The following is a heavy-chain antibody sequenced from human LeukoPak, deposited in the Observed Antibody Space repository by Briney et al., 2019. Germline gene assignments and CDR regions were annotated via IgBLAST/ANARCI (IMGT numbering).Heavy chain of an antibody. D-gene: IGHD4-23*01. CDR1: GYTFTSYY. J-gene: IGHJ5*02. CDR2: INPNSGGT. V-gene: IGHV1-2*02. CDR3: ARRRKTTVVTPGWFDP. Sequence: ASVKVSCKASGYTFTSYYMHWVRQAPGQGLEWMGWINPNSGGTNYAQKFQGRVTMTRDTSISTAYMELSRLRSDDTAVYYCARRRKTTVVTPGWFDPWGQGTLVTVSS.